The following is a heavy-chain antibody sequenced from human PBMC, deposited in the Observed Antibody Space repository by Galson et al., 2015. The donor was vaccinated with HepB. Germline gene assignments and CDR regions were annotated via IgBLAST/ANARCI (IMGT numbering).Heavy chain of an antibody. CDR2: INPGDFDT. D-gene: IGHD5-24*01. CDR1: GASFSNYW. Sequence: QSGAEVKEPGESLKISCEVSGASFSNYWVGWARQMPGKGLEWMGMINPGDFDTRYSPSFQGQVTISADKSLTTAYLQWSSLKASDTAIYYCARRRRDDYYAQFGAFDRWGPGTGVTVPS. CDR3: ARRRRDDYYAQFGAFDR. V-gene: IGHV5-51*01. J-gene: IGHJ3*01.